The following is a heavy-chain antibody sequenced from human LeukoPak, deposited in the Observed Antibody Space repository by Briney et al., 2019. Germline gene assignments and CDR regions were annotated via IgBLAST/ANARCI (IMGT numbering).Heavy chain of an antibody. CDR1: GGSTSSYY. CDR2: IYTSGST. CDR3: ARGSDYYYGMDV. Sequence: SETLSPTRTVSGGSTSSYYWSWVRQPAGKGLEWIGRIYTSGSTNYNPSLTSRVTMSVDTSKNQFSLKLSSVTAADTAVYYCARGSDYYYGMDVWGQGTTVTVSS. V-gene: IGHV4-4*07. J-gene: IGHJ6*02.